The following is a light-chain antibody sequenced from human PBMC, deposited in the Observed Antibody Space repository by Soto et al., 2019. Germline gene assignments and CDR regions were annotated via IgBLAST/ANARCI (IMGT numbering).Light chain of an antibody. CDR1: QSISSW. CDR3: QQYNSYWT. Sequence: DIQMTQSPSTLSASVGDIVTITCRASQSISSWLAWYQQKPGEAPKLLIYDASSLESGVPSRFSGSGSGTEFTLTISSLQPDDFATYYCQQYNSYWTFGQGTKVDIK. V-gene: IGKV1-5*01. J-gene: IGKJ1*01. CDR2: DAS.